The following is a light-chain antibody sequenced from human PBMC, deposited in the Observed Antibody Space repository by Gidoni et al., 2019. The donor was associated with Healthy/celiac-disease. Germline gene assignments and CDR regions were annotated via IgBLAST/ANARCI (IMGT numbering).Light chain of an antibody. CDR1: QRVSSN. CDR2: GAS. J-gene: IGKJ1*01. V-gene: IGKV3-15*01. Sequence: ELVMTQSPATLSVSPGERATLSFRASQRVSSNLAWYQQKPGQAPRLLIYGASTRATGIPARFSGSGSGTEFTLTISSLQSEDFAVYYCQQYNNWPRTFGQGTKVEIK. CDR3: QQYNNWPRT.